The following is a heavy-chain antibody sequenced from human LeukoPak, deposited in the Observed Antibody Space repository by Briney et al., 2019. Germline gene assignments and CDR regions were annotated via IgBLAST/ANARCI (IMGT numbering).Heavy chain of an antibody. V-gene: IGHV4-38-2*01. CDR1: GYSISSGYY. CDR3: ARRLGYCSSTSCYAENWFGP. D-gene: IGHD2-2*01. Sequence: SETLSLTCAVSGYSISSGYYWGWIRQPPGKGLEWIGSIYHSGSTYYNPSLKSRVTISVDTSKNQFSLKLRFVTAADTAVYYCARRLGYCSSTSCYAENWFGPWGQGTLVTVSS. CDR2: IYHSGST. J-gene: IGHJ5*02.